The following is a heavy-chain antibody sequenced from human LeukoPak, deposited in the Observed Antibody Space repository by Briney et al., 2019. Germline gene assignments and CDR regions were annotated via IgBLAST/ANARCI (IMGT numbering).Heavy chain of an antibody. D-gene: IGHD5-18*01. Sequence: SCAASGFTFISYGMHWVRQAPGKGLEWMAVISDDGSNKYYADSVKGRFTISRDNSKNTLYLQMNSLRAEDTAVYYCAKDLESWSGYSYGFDYWGQGTLVTVSS. CDR3: AKDLESWSGYSYGFDY. V-gene: IGHV3-30*18. CDR1: GFTFISYG. CDR2: ISDDGSNK. J-gene: IGHJ4*02.